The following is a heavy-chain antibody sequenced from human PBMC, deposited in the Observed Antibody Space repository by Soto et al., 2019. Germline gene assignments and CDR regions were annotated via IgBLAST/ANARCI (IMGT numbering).Heavy chain of an antibody. Sequence: QVQLQESGPGLVKPSQTLSLTCTVSGGSISSGGYYWSWIRQHPGKGLEWIGYIYYSGSTYYNPSLNSRVTISVDTSKNPLSVKLGSGTAADTAGYYCARVCGGDCLHGMDVWGQGTTVTVSS. D-gene: IGHD2-21*02. CDR2: IYYSGST. V-gene: IGHV4-31*03. CDR3: ARVCGGDCLHGMDV. J-gene: IGHJ6*02. CDR1: GGSISSGGYY.